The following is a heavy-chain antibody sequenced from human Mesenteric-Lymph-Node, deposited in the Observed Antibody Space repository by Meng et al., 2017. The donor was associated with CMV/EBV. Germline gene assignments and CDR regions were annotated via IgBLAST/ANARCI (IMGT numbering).Heavy chain of an antibody. D-gene: IGHD1-1*01. CDR1: GYTFTSYY. CDR2: INPSGGST. CDR3: ARDLIERTDAFDI. V-gene: IGHV1-46*01. J-gene: IGHJ3*02. Sequence: AAAKVSCKASGYTFTSYYMHWVRQAPGQGLEGMGIINPSGGSTSYAQKFQGRVTMTSDTSTSTVYMELSSLRSEDTAVYYCARDLIERTDAFDIWGQGTMVTVSS.